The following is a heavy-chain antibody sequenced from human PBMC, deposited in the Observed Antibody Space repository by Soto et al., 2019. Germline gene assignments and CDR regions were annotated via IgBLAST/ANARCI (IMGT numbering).Heavy chain of an antibody. J-gene: IGHJ4*02. D-gene: IGHD5-12*01. V-gene: IGHV3-30-3*01. CDR2: ISYDGSNK. Sequence: GGSLRLSCAASGFTFSSYAMHWVRQAPGKGLEWVAVISYDGSNKYYADSVKGRFTISRDNSKNTLYLQMNSLRAEDTAVYYCARSAGTLGIVATMWKKMEIKSKIFDAWGQGTLVTVSS. CDR3: ARSAGTLGIVATMWKKMEIKSKIFDA. CDR1: GFTFSSYA.